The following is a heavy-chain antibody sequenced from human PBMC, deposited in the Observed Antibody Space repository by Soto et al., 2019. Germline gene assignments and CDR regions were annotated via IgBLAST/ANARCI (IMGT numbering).Heavy chain of an antibody. Sequence: GGSLGLSCAASGFTFSSFCMSWVRQAPGKGLEWVANIKQDGSEMYYVDSVKGRFTISRDNAKNSLYLQINSLRAEDTAVYYCAKVRAVLTGYSPFDYWGQGTQVTVSS. CDR1: GFTFSSFC. CDR3: AKVRAVLTGYSPFDY. D-gene: IGHD3-9*01. V-gene: IGHV3-7*01. J-gene: IGHJ4*02. CDR2: IKQDGSEM.